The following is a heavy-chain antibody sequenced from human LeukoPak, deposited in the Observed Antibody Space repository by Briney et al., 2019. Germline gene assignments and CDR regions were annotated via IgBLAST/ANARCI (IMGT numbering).Heavy chain of an antibody. J-gene: IGHJ4*02. V-gene: IGHV1-69*05. CDR2: IIPIFGTA. D-gene: IGHD3-22*01. CDR1: GGTFSSYA. Sequence: SVKVSCKASGGTFSSYAISWVRQAPGQGLEWMGGIIPIFGTANYAQKFQSRVTITTDESTSTAYMELSSLRSEDTAVYYCARSKYYYDSRYFDYWGQGTLVTVSS. CDR3: ARSKYYYDSRYFDY.